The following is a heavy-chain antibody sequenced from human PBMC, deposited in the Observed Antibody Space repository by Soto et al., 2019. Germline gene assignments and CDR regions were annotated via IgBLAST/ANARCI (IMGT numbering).Heavy chain of an antibody. D-gene: IGHD3-3*01. CDR3: ARDRRLRFLEWLPPRYGMDV. Sequence: PGGSLRLSCAASGFTFSSYSMNWVRQAPGKGLEWVSSISSSSSYIYYADSVKGRFTISRDNAKNSLYLQMNSLRAEDTAVYYCARDRRLRFLEWLPPRYGMDVWGQGTTVTVSS. CDR2: ISSSSSYI. V-gene: IGHV3-21*01. J-gene: IGHJ6*02. CDR1: GFTFSSYS.